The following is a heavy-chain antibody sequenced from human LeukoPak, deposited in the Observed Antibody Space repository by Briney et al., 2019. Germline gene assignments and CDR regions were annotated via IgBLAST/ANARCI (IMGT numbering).Heavy chain of an antibody. CDR3: ARAGYYRLDY. D-gene: IGHD2-8*01. V-gene: IGHV3-74*01. J-gene: IGHJ4*02. CDR1: GFTSSYYW. Sequence: GSLRLSCAASGFTSSYYWVHWVRQVPGKGLVWVSRVNYDGSTTTYADSVKGRFTISRDNAKNTVHLQMNSLRAEDTAVYYCARAGYYRLDYWGQGTLVTVSS. CDR2: VNYDGSTT.